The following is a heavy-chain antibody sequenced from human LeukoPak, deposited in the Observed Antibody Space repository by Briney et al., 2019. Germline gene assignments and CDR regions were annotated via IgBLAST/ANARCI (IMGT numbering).Heavy chain of an antibody. J-gene: IGHJ4*02. CDR2: IYYSGST. CDR1: GGSISSYY. D-gene: IGHD6-6*01. V-gene: IGHV4-59*08. Sequence: SSETLSLTCTVSGGSISSYYWSWIRQPPGKGLEWIGYIYYSGSTNYNPSLKSRVTISVDTSKNQFSLKLSSVTAADTAVYYCARWGNIAARHPDYWGQGTLVTVSS. CDR3: ARWGNIAARHPDY.